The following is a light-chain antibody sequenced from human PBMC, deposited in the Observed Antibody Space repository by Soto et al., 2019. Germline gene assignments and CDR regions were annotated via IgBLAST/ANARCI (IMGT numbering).Light chain of an antibody. Sequence: QSVLTQPASVSGYPGQSITISCTGASSDVGAYNYVAWCQQHPGKGPKLLTYDVSNRPSGFSSRFSGSKSGNTASLTISGLRAEDDADYFCSSYTTSSTYVFGTG. CDR3: SSYTTSSTYV. CDR2: DVS. V-gene: IGLV2-14*01. CDR1: SSDVGAYNY. J-gene: IGLJ1*01.